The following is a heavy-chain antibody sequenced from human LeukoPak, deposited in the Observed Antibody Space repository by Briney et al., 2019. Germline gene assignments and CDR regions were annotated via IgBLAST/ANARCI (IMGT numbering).Heavy chain of an antibody. CDR2: IDWDDDK. CDR3: ARTHQITYGGVTIPFPPPFDY. J-gene: IGHJ4*02. D-gene: IGHD3-16*01. Sequence: TLSLTCTVSGGSISSYYWSWIRQPPGKALEWLARIDWDDDKFYSTSLKTRLTISKDTSKNQVVLTMTNMDPVDTATYYCARTHQITYGGVTIPFPPPFDYWGQGTLVTVSS. V-gene: IGHV2-70*16. CDR1: GGSISSYYW.